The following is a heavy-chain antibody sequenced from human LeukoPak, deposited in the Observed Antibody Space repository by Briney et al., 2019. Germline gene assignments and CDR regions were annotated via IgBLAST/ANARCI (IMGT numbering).Heavy chain of an antibody. D-gene: IGHD1-26*01. J-gene: IGHJ4*02. CDR3: ARGLYQGSGSFDY. CDR2: IKQDGSEK. V-gene: IGHV3-7*01. CDR1: GFTFSSYW. Sequence: PGGSLRLSCTASGFTFSSYWMSWVRQAPGKGLEWVANIKQDGSEKYYVDSVKGRFTISRDNAKNSLYLQMNSLRAEDTAVYYCARGLYQGSGSFDYWGQGTLVTVSS.